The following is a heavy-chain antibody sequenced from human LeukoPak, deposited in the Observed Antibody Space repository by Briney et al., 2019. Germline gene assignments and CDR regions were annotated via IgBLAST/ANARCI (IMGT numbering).Heavy chain of an antibody. CDR2: IYPNSGGI. V-gene: IGHV1-2*02. J-gene: IGHJ4*02. CDR1: GYTFTVYY. D-gene: IGHD5-12*01. Sequence: ASLKVSCKASGYTFTVYYMYWVRQAPGPGVWWMGWIYPNSGGINYAQKFQGRVTMTRDTSISTAYMELSRLRSDDTAVYYCARERAYSGYDTPSEIDYWGQGTLVTVSS. CDR3: ARERAYSGYDTPSEIDY.